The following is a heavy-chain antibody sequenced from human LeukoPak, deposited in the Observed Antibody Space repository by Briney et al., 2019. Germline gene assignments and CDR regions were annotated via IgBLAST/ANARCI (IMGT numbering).Heavy chain of an antibody. CDR2: INPSGGST. V-gene: IGHV1-46*01. D-gene: IGHD2-2*01. CDR1: GYTFTSYY. J-gene: IGHJ5*02. Sequence: ASVKVSCKASGYTFTSYYMHWVRQAPGQGLEWMGIINPSGGSTSYAQKFQGRVTMTRDTSTSTVYMELSSLRSEDTAVYYCARDARSRVVPAAKWFDPWGQGTLVTVSS. CDR3: ARDARSRVVPAAKWFDP.